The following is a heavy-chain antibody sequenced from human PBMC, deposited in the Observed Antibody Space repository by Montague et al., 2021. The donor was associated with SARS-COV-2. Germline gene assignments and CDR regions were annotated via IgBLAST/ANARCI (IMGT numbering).Heavy chain of an antibody. Sequence: SETLSLTCTVSGASVGSSDWGWIRQSPGKGLEWKGYFYSVGSTDYNSSLKSRATISIDTSKNQFSLKVRSVTAADTAVYYCARETMTADAFDIWGQGTMVTVSS. CDR3: ARETMTADAFDI. CDR2: FYSVGST. D-gene: IGHD1-14*01. V-gene: IGHV4-59*02. CDR1: GASVGSSD. J-gene: IGHJ3*02.